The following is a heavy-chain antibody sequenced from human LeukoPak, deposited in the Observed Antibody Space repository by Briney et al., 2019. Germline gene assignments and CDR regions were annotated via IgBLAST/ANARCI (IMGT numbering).Heavy chain of an antibody. CDR2: MNPNSGNT. J-gene: IGHJ4*02. Sequence: GASVKVSCKASGYTFTSYDINWVRQATGQGLEWMGWMNPNSGNTGYAQKFQGRVTMTRNTSISTAYMELSSLRSEDTAVYYCASSFYSRCSSTSCPLTGYWGQGTLVTVSS. CDR3: ASSFYSRCSSTSCPLTGY. D-gene: IGHD2-2*01. V-gene: IGHV1-8*01. CDR1: GYTFTSYD.